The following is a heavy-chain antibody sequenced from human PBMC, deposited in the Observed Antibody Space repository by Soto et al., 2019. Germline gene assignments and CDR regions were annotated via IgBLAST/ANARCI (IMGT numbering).Heavy chain of an antibody. J-gene: IGHJ4*02. CDR1: HVTFGRRA. D-gene: IGHD3-10*01. CDR3: ARVSTDSYPGSRIFDF. Sequence: ETLRLSRVASHVTFGRRAMRRVRLAPGGGLESVSTITDPGVDAKYADAVRDRFTISRDNSKNTLHLHMSSLRAADSAVYFSARVSTDSYPGSRIFDFWGRGNLVTVS. V-gene: IGHV3-23*01. CDR2: ITDPGVDA.